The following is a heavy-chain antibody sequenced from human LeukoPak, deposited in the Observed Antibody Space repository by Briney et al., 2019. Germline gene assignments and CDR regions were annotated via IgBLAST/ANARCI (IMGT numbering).Heavy chain of an antibody. CDR3: ARAVAGQLTFDY. V-gene: IGHV4-34*01. CDR2: INHSGST. CDR1: GGSFSGYY. J-gene: IGHJ4*02. Sequence: SETLSLTCAVYGGSFSGYYWNWIRQPPGKGLEWIGEINHSGSTNYNPSLKSRATISVDTSKNQFSLKLNSVTAADTAVYYCARAVAGQLTFDYWGQGTLVTVSS. D-gene: IGHD6-19*01.